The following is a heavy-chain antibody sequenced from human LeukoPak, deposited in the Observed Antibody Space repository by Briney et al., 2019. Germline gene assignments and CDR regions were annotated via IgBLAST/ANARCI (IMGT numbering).Heavy chain of an antibody. J-gene: IGHJ6*02. CDR1: GGSFSGYY. V-gene: IGHV4-34*01. Sequence: SETLSLTCAVYGGSFSGYYWSWIRQPPGKGLEWIGEINHSGSANYNPSLKSRVAISVDTSKNQFSLKLSSVTAADTAVYYCARGGPSSAQRGGSCYGYYYYYYGMDVWGQGTTVTVSS. D-gene: IGHD2-15*01. CDR3: ARGGPSSAQRGGSCYGYYYYYYGMDV. CDR2: INHSGSA.